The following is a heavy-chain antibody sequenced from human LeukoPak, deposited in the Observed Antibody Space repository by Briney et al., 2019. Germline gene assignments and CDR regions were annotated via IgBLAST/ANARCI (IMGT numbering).Heavy chain of an antibody. V-gene: IGHV1-2*02. Sequence: GASVKVSCKASGYTFTGYYMHWVRQAPGQGLEWMGWINPNSGGTNYAQKFQGRVTMTRDTSISTAYMELSRLRSDGTAVYYCARDPSVGATQAFDIWGQGTMVTVSS. CDR2: INPNSGGT. J-gene: IGHJ3*02. CDR3: ARDPSVGATQAFDI. D-gene: IGHD1-26*01. CDR1: GYTFTGYY.